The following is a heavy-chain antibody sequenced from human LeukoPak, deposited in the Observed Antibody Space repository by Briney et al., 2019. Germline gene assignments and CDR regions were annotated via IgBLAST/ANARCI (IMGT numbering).Heavy chain of an antibody. V-gene: IGHV4-39*01. CDR2: IYYSGST. CDR3: ARQLGYCSSTSCYADKVDY. D-gene: IGHD2-2*01. Sequence: DPSETLSLTCTVSGGSISSSSYYWGWIRQPPEKGLEWIGSIYYSGSTYYNPSLKSRVTMSVDTSKNQFSLKLSSVTAADTAVYYCARQLGYCSSTSCYADKVDYWGQGTLVTVSS. J-gene: IGHJ4*02. CDR1: GGSISSSSYY.